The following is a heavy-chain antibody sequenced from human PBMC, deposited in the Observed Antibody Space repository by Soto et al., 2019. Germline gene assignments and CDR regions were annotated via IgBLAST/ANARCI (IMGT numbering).Heavy chain of an antibody. Sequence: ASVKVSCKASGYTFTSYGISWVRQAPGQGLEWMGWISAYNGNTNYAQKLQGRVTMTTDTSTSTAYMELSSLRSEDTAVYYCARGAYTAMVHYYYYGMDVWGQGTTVTVSS. J-gene: IGHJ6*02. CDR3: ARGAYTAMVHYYYYGMDV. V-gene: IGHV1-18*01. D-gene: IGHD5-18*01. CDR1: GYTFTSYG. CDR2: ISAYNGNT.